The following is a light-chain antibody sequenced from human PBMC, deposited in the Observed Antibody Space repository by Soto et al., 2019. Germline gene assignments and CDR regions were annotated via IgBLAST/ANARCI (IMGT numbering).Light chain of an antibody. V-gene: IGLV1-40*01. CDR2: GNS. CDR1: SSNIGAGYD. Sequence: QPVLTQPPSVSGAPGQRVTISCTGSSSNIGAGYDVHWYQQLPGTAPKLLIYGNSNRPSGVPDRFSGSKSGTSASQAITGLQAADEADYYCQSYDSSLSGVVFGGGTKLTVL. J-gene: IGLJ2*01. CDR3: QSYDSSLSGVV.